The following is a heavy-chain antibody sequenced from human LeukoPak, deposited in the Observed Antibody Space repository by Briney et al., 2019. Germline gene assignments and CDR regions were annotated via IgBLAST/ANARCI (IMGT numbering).Heavy chain of an antibody. D-gene: IGHD1-14*01. CDR2: IYYSGST. Sequence: SDTLSLTCTVSGGSISSYYWGCIRQPPGTGLEWIGYIYYSGSTNYNPYLKSRVTISVDTSKNQFSLKLSSVTAADTAVYYCASLTGSPTEYFQHWGQGTLVTVSS. J-gene: IGHJ1*01. V-gene: IGHV4-59*07. CDR1: GGSISSYY. CDR3: ASLTGSPTEYFQH.